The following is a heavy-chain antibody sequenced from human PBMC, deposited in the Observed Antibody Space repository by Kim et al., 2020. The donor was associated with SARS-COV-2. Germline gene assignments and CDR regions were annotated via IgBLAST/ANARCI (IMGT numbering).Heavy chain of an antibody. CDR2: ISYDGSNK. Sequence: GGSLRLSCAASGFTFSSYGMHWVRQAPGKGLEWVAVISYDGSNKYYADSVKGRFTISRDNSKNTLYLQMNSLRAEDTAAYYCAKDLVAGTHNYWGQGTLVTVSS. D-gene: IGHD6-19*01. V-gene: IGHV3-30*18. J-gene: IGHJ4*02. CDR3: AKDLVAGTHNY. CDR1: GFTFSSYG.